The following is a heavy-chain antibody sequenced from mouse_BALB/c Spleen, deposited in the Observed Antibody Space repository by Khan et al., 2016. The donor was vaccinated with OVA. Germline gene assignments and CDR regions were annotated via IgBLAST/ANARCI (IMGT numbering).Heavy chain of an antibody. CDR1: GFTFTNYG. CDR2: INTYTGEP. J-gene: IGHJ4*01. Sequence: QIQLVQSGPELKKPGETVQISCKASGFTFTNYGMNWVRQAPGKGLKWMGWINTYTGEPTFTYDFKGRFAFSLETSASTAYLQINSLKNEDTATYFCARVGYNGTMDFWGQGTSVTVSS. D-gene: IGHD2-14*01. CDR3: ARVGYNGTMDF. V-gene: IGHV9-3-1*01.